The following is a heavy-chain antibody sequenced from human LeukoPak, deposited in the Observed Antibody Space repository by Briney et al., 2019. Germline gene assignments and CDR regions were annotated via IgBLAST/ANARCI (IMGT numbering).Heavy chain of an antibody. J-gene: IGHJ4*02. V-gene: IGHV1-2*02. Sequence: GASVKVSCKASGYTFTGYYMHWVRQAPGQGLEWMGWINPNSSGTNYAQKFQGRVTMTRDTSISTAYMELSRLRSDDTAVYYCARGTFFQPLLFGVVTFPDYWGQGTLVTVSS. D-gene: IGHD3-3*01. CDR2: INPNSSGT. CDR3: ARGTFFQPLLFGVVTFPDY. CDR1: GYTFTGYY.